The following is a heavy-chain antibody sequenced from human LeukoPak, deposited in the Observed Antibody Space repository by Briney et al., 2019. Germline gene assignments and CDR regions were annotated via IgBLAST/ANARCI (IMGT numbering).Heavy chain of an antibody. CDR3: AKDSGYDFSYYYYGMDV. CDR1: GFTFSSYA. Sequence: GGSLRLSCAASGFTFSSYAMSWVRQAPGKGLEWVSAISGSGGSTYYADSVKGRFTISRDNSKNTPYLQMNSLRAEDTAVYYCAKDSGYDFSYYYYGMDVWGQGTTVTVSS. CDR2: ISGSGGST. J-gene: IGHJ6*02. D-gene: IGHD5-12*01. V-gene: IGHV3-23*01.